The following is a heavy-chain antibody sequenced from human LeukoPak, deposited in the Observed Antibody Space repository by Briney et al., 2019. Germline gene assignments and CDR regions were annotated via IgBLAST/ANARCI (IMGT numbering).Heavy chain of an antibody. CDR2: ISYDGSSK. CDR3: AKLCSTSCYGSGSLIDY. CDR1: GFTFSSYG. J-gene: IGHJ4*02. Sequence: GRSMRLSCAASGFTFSSYGMHWVRQAPGQGLEWVAVISYDGSSKYYADSVKGRFTISRDNSKNTLYLQMNSLRAEDTAVYYCAKLCSTSCYGSGSLIDYWGQGTLVTVSS. V-gene: IGHV3-30*18. D-gene: IGHD2-2*01.